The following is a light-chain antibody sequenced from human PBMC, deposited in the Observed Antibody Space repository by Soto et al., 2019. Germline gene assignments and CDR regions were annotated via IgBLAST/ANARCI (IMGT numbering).Light chain of an antibody. V-gene: IGKV3-20*01. Sequence: EIVLTQSPGTLTLSPGERATLSCRASQTVSSNSLAWYQQKAGQAPRVLIYGASTRATGIPDRFSGSGSGTDFTLTISRLEPEDSAVYYCQQYGSSPTWTFGQGTKVDIK. J-gene: IGKJ1*01. CDR2: GAS. CDR3: QQYGSSPTWT. CDR1: QTVSSNS.